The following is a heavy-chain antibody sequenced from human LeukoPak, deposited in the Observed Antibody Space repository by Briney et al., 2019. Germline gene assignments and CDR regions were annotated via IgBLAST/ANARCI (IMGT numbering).Heavy chain of an antibody. Sequence: PSETLSPTCTVSGGSISSYYWSWIRQPTGKGLEWIGYIYYSGSTNYNPSLKSRVTISVDTSKNQFSLKLSSVTAADTAVYYCARGGRRDGYNFRYWGQGTLVTVSS. J-gene: IGHJ4*02. CDR2: IYYSGST. D-gene: IGHD5-24*01. CDR1: GGSISSYY. V-gene: IGHV4-59*01. CDR3: ARGGRRDGYNFRY.